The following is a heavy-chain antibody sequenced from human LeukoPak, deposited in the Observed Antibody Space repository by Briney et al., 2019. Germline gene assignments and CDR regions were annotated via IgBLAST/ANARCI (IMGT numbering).Heavy chain of an antibody. CDR3: ARDDMGDWFDP. D-gene: IGHD1-26*01. J-gene: IGHJ5*02. V-gene: IGHV4-59*01. Sequence: SETLSLTCTVSGGSISSYYWSWIRQPPGKGLEWIGYIYYSGSTNYNSSLKSRVTISVDTSKNQFSLKLSSVTAADTAVYYCARDDMGDWFDPWGQGTLVTVSS. CDR2: IYYSGST. CDR1: GGSISSYY.